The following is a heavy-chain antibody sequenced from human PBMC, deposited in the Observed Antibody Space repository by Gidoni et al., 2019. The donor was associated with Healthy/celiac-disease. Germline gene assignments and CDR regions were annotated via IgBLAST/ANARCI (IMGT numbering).Heavy chain of an antibody. CDR2: IYYSGST. J-gene: IGHJ1*01. D-gene: IGHD6-19*01. CDR3: XXWLXXXTYXXX. CDR1: GGSXRSSSYY. V-gene: IGHV4-39*01. Sequence: QLQLQESGPGLVKPSETLXLTCTXXGGSXRSSSYYWGWIRQPPGKGLEWIGSIYYSGSTYYNPSXXXRVXISVDXXKNXXXLXXXSVXXXDTXXXYXXXWLXXXTYXXXWG.